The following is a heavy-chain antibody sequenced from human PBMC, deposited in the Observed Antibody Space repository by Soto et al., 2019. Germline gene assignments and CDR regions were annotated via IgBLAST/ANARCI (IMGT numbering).Heavy chain of an antibody. CDR1: GCTFSNYG. Sequence: GGSLRLSCAACGCTFSNYGVHWVRQAQDKGLEWVTFISYDGRKIYYADSVKCRFTISRDNSKNTLNLQMNSLRGEDTAVFHCANAGCIGYYYGIDVWGQGSRVTVSS. J-gene: IGHJ6*02. D-gene: IGHD2-8*01. CDR2: ISYDGRKI. V-gene: IGHV3-30*18. CDR3: ANAGCIGYYYGIDV.